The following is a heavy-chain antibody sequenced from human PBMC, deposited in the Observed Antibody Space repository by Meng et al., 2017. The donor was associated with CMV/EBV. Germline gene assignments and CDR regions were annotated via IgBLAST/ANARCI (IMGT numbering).Heavy chain of an antibody. Sequence: GESLKISCAASGFTFSSYAMHWVRQAPGKGLEWVAVISYDGSNKYYADSVKGRFTISRDNSKNTLYLQMNSLRAEDTASYFCVRAMELGFYYYGMDVWGQGTTVTVSS. V-gene: IGHV3-30-3*01. D-gene: IGHD3-10*01. CDR3: VRAMELGFYYYGMDV. CDR2: ISYDGSNK. CDR1: GFTFSSYA. J-gene: IGHJ6*02.